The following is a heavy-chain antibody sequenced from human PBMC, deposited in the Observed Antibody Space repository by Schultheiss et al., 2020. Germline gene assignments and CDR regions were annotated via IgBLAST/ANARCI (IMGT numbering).Heavy chain of an antibody. Sequence: GGSLRLSCAASGLTVSSNYMSWVRQAPGKGLEWVSIIYSGGSTHYADSVRGRFTISRDNSKNTLYLQMNSLRAEDTALYYCARAYDGGMDVWGQGTTVTVSS. CDR3: ARAYDGGMDV. V-gene: IGHV3-53*01. CDR2: IYSGGST. D-gene: IGHD5-12*01. J-gene: IGHJ6*02. CDR1: GLTVSSNY.